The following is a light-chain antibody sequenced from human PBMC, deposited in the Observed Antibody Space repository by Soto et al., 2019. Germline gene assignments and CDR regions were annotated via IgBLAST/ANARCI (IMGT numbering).Light chain of an antibody. Sequence: EIVLTQSPATLSLSPGERATLSCRASQSVSSYLAWYQQKPGQAPRLLIFGTSTRATGVPARFSGSGSGTEFTLTISSLQPDDFATYYCQQYNSYLWTFGQGTKVDIK. J-gene: IGKJ1*01. CDR3: QQYNSYLWT. V-gene: IGKV3-15*01. CDR2: GTS. CDR1: QSVSSY.